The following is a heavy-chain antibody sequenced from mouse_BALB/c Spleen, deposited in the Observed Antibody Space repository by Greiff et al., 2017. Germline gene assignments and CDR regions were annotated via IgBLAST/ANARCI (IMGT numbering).Heavy chain of an antibody. Sequence: EVKLEESGGGLVKPGGSLKLSCAASGFTFSSYTMSWVRQTPGKRLEWVATISSGGSYTYYPDSVKGRFTISRDNAKNTLYLQMSSLKSEDTAMYYCTRDHGNYAMDYWGQGTSVTVSS. J-gene: IGHJ4*01. CDR1: GFTFSSYT. CDR2: ISSGGSYT. CDR3: TRDHGNYAMDY. V-gene: IGHV5-6-4*01. D-gene: IGHD2-1*01.